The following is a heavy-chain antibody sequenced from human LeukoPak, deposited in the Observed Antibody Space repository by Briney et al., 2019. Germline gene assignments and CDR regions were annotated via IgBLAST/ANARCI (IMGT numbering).Heavy chain of an antibody. J-gene: IGHJ4*02. CDR3: ASHGGTFGY. Sequence: GASVKASCKASGYTFTSYGISWVRQAPGQGLEWMGGIIPIFGTANYAQKFQGRVTITADESTSTAYMELSSLRSEDTAVYYCASHGGTFGYWGQGTLVTVSS. V-gene: IGHV1-69*13. D-gene: IGHD4-23*01. CDR1: GYTFTSYG. CDR2: IIPIFGTA.